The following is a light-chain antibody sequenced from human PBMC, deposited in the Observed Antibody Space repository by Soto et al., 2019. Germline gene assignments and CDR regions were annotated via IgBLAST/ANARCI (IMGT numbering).Light chain of an antibody. CDR1: SSDVGGYDY. CDR3: SSHTSGSTRV. J-gene: IGLJ1*01. CDR2: EVT. Sequence: QSALTQPASVSGSPGQSIAISCTGTSSDVGGYDYVSWYQQHPDQAPKLMIYEVTKRPSGVSNRFSGSKSGNTASLTISGLQPEDEADYYCSSHTSGSTRVFGSGTKLTVL. V-gene: IGLV2-14*01.